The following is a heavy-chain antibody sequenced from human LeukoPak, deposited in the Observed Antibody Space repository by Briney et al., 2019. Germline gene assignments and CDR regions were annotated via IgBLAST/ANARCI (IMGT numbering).Heavy chain of an antibody. CDR2: ISIGGSTI. V-gene: IGHV3-48*03. Sequence: GGSLRLSCAASGFTFSSYEMNWVGQAPGKGLEGVSYISIGGSTIYYADCVKGRVTISRDNAKNSLYLQVDSLRAEDTAVYFCARDPGYGHSWPNLFDYWGQGTLVTVSS. CDR3: ARDPGYGHSWPNLFDY. D-gene: IGHD6-13*01. J-gene: IGHJ4*02. CDR1: GFTFSSYE.